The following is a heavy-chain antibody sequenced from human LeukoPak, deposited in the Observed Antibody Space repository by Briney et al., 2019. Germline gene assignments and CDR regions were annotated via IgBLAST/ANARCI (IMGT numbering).Heavy chain of an antibody. CDR2: ISGGSNYI. CDR3: AKSPTTVTSYYFDY. D-gene: IGHD4-17*01. Sequence: PGGSLRLSCAASGFTFSSYSMAWVRQAPGKGLEWVSSISGGSNYIYYADSVKGRFTISRDNARTSLYLQMNSLRAEDTAVYYCAKSPTTVTSYYFDYWGQGTLVTVSS. CDR1: GFTFSSYS. J-gene: IGHJ4*02. V-gene: IGHV3-21*06.